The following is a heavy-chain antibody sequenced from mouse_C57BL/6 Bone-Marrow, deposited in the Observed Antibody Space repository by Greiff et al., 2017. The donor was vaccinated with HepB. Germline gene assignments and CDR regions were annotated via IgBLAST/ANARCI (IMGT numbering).Heavy chain of an antibody. V-gene: IGHV5-12*01. CDR3: ARRIEYYGSSSGYFDV. Sequence: EVQLVESGGGLVQPGGSLKLSCAASGFTFSDYYMCWVRQTPEKRLEWVAYISNGGGSTYYPDTVKGRFTISRDNAKNTLYLQMSRLKSEDTAMYYCARRIEYYGSSSGYFDVWGTGTTVTVSS. D-gene: IGHD1-1*01. J-gene: IGHJ1*03. CDR1: GFTFSDYY. CDR2: ISNGGGST.